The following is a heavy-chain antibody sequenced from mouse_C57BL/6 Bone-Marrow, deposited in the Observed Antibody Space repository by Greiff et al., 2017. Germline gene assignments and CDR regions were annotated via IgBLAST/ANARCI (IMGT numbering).Heavy chain of an antibody. CDR1: GYTFTDYY. CDR3: AREGGYYPHFDY. D-gene: IGHD2-3*01. J-gene: IGHJ2*01. V-gene: IGHV1-76*01. Sequence: SGAELVRPGASVKLSCKASGYTFTDYYINWVKQRPGQGLEWIARIYPGSGNTYYNEKFKGKATLTAEKSSSTAYMQLSSLTSEDSAVYFCAREGGYYPHFDYWGQGTTLTVSS. CDR2: IYPGSGNT.